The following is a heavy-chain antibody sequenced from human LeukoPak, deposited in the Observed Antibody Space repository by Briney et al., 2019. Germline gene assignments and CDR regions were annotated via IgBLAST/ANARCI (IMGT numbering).Heavy chain of an antibody. CDR2: INLNSGSI. Sequence: GGSLRLSCAASGFTFDDYAMHWVRHAPGKGLEWVSGINLNSGSIGYADSVKGRFTISRDNAKNSLYLQMNSLRAEDTALYYCAKGLDDGYFDYWGQGTLVTVSS. CDR1: GFTFDDYA. D-gene: IGHD1-1*01. CDR3: AKGLDDGYFDY. V-gene: IGHV3-9*01. J-gene: IGHJ4*02.